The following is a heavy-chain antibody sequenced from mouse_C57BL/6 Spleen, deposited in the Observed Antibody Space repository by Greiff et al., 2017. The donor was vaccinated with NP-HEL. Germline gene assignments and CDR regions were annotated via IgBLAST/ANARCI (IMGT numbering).Heavy chain of an antibody. CDR1: GFTFSSYA. V-gene: IGHV5-9-1*02. CDR3: TRERRKSYWYFDV. Sequence: EVQRVESGEGLVKPGGSLKLSCAASGFTFSSYAMSWVRQTPEKRLEWVAYISSGGDYIYYADTVKGRFTISRDNARNTLYLQMSSLKSEDTAMYYCTRERRKSYWYFDVWGTGTTVTVSS. J-gene: IGHJ1*03. CDR2: ISSGGDYI.